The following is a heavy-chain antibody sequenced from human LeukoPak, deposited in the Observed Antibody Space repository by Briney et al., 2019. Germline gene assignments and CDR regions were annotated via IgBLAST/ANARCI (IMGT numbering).Heavy chain of an antibody. CDR1: VFTLSSYW. J-gene: IGHJ6*02. CDR2: INHNGNVN. V-gene: IGHV3-7*03. D-gene: IGHD3-16*01. Sequence: QSGGSLRLSCAASVFTLSSYWMKWARQALRKGLEWVASINHNGNVNYYVDSVKGRFTISRDNAKNSLYLQMSNLRAEDTAVYFCARGGGLDVWGQGATVTVSS. CDR3: ARGGGLDV.